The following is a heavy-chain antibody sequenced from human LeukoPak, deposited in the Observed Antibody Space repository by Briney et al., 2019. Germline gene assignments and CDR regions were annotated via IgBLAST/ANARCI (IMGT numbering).Heavy chain of an antibody. D-gene: IGHD3-3*01. CDR2: INHSGST. Sequence: PSETLSLTCAVYGGSFSGYYWSWIRQPPGKGLEWIGEINHSGSTNYNPSLKSRVTISVDTSKNQFSLKLSSVTAADTAVYYCARGRGYDFRSGYSYNWFDPWGQGTLVTVSS. V-gene: IGHV4-34*01. J-gene: IGHJ5*02. CDR3: ARGRGYDFRSGYSYNWFDP. CDR1: GGSFSGYY.